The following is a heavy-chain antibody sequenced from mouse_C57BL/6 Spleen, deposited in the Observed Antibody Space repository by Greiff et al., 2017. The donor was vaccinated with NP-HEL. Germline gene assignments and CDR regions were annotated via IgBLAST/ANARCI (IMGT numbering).Heavy chain of an antibody. CDR3: ARRQEGMDY. V-gene: IGHV1-54*01. CDR1: GYAFTNYL. CDR2: INPGSGGT. J-gene: IGHJ4*01. Sequence: VKLQESGAELVRPGTSVKVSCKASGYAFTNYLIEWVKQRPGQGLEWIGVINPGSGGTNYNEKFKGKATLTADKSSSTAYMQLSSLTSEDSAVYFCARRQEGMDYWGQGTSVTVSS.